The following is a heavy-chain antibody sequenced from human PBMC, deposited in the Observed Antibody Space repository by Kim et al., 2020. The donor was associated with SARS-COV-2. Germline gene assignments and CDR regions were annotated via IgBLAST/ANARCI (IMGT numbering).Heavy chain of an antibody. J-gene: IGHJ4*02. CDR2: IVVGSGNT. CDR3: AADHPMGGYSGYENEFDY. D-gene: IGHD5-12*01. V-gene: IGHV1-58*01. CDR1: GFTFTSSA. Sequence: SVKVSCKASGFTFTSSAVQWVRQARGQRLEWIGWIVVGSGNTNYAQKFQERVTITRDMSTSTAYMELSSLRSEDTAVYYCAADHPMGGYSGYENEFDYWGQGTLVTVSS.